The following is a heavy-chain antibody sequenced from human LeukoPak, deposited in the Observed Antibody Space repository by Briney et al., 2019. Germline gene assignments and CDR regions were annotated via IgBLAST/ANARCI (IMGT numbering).Heavy chain of an antibody. Sequence: TSETPSLTCTVSGGSISSSSYYWGWIRQPPGKGLEWIGSIYYSGSTYYNPSLKSRVTISVDTSKNQFSLKLSSVTAADTAVYYCARGILLYGDYHQGRAFDIWGQGTMVTVSS. V-gene: IGHV4-39*07. CDR1: GGSISSSSYY. CDR3: ARGILLYGDYHQGRAFDI. J-gene: IGHJ3*02. D-gene: IGHD4-17*01. CDR2: IYYSGST.